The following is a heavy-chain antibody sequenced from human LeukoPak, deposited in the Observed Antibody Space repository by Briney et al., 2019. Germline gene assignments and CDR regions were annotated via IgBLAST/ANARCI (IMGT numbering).Heavy chain of an antibody. CDR3: ARTSMIATDFDY. V-gene: IGHV4-39*01. Sequence: SETLSLTCTVSGGSISSSSYYWAWIRQPPGEGLEWIGSIYYSGSTYYNPSLKSRVTISVDTSKSQFSLKLSSVTAADTAVYYCARTSMIATDFDYWGQGTLVTVSS. CDR1: GGSISSSSYY. D-gene: IGHD2-21*01. J-gene: IGHJ4*02. CDR2: IYYSGST.